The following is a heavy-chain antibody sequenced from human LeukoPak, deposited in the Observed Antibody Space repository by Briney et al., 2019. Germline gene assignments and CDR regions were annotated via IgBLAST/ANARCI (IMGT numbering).Heavy chain of an antibody. CDR3: ARGPYSYDSSGAFDI. CDR1: GGSISSYY. D-gene: IGHD3-22*01. V-gene: IGHV4-59*08. CDR2: IYYSGST. J-gene: IGHJ3*02. Sequence: SETLSLTCTVSGGSISSYYWSWTRQPPGKGLEWMGYIYYSGSTNYNPSLKSRVTISVDMSKNQFSLKLSSVTAADTAVYFCARGPYSYDSSGAFDIWGQGTMVTVSS.